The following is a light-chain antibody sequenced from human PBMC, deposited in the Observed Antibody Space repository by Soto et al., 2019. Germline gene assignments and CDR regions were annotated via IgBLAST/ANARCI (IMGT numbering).Light chain of an antibody. V-gene: IGKV3-15*01. Sequence: EIVMTQSPATLSVSPGERATLSCRASQSVSSNLAWYQQKPGQTPKLLIYVASTRATGIPARFSGSGSGKELTLTMSSLQSEDFAVYYWQQYNVWPLTFGGGTKVEFK. CDR3: QQYNVWPLT. CDR1: QSVSSN. J-gene: IGKJ4*01. CDR2: VAS.